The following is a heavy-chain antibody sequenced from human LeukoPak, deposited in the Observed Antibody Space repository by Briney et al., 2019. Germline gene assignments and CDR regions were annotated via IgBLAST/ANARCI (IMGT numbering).Heavy chain of an antibody. V-gene: IGHV3-74*01. CDR2: IDSDGSST. CDR3: AKDLVYDSSGYYTPGAFDI. J-gene: IGHJ3*02. D-gene: IGHD3-22*01. CDR1: GFTFNTYW. Sequence: GGSLRLSCAASGFTFNTYWMHWVRQAPGKGLVWVSRIDSDGSSTYYADSVKGRFTISRDNSKNTLYLQMNSLRAEDTAVYYCAKDLVYDSSGYYTPGAFDIWGQGTMVTVSS.